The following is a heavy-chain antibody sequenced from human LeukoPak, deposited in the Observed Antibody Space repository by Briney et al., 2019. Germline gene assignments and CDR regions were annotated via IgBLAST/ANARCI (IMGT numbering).Heavy chain of an antibody. CDR3: TGGSYSRYFDC. J-gene: IGHJ4*02. CDR1: GGSISSGDYY. D-gene: IGHD1-26*01. CDR2: IYYSGST. Sequence: SETLSLTCTVSGGSISSGDYYWSWIRQPPGKGLEWIGYIYYSGSTYYNPSLKSRVTISVDTSKNQFSLKLSSVTAADTAVYYCTGGSYSRYFDCWGQGTLVTVSS. V-gene: IGHV4-30-4*08.